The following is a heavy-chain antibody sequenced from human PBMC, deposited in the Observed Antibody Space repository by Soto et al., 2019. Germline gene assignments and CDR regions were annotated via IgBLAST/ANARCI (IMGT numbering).Heavy chain of an antibody. CDR1: AYNFINYY. CDR3: ARTTGYCSGGSCYPGIKYYYNYYMDV. V-gene: IGHV1-46*01. J-gene: IGHJ6*03. CDR2: INPNGGST. D-gene: IGHD2-15*01. Sequence: ASVKVSCKASAYNFINYYIHWVRQAPGQGLEWMGIINPNGGSTTYAQKFQGRVTMTRNTSISTAYMELSSLRFEDTAVYYCARTTGYCSGGSCYPGIKYYYNYYMDVWGKGTTVTVSS.